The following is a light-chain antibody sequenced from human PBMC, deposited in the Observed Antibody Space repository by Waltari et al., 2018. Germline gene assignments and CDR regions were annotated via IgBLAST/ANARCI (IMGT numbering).Light chain of an antibody. CDR2: WAS. Sequence: DIVMTQSPDSLAVSLGERATLNCKYSQNLLYTSNNKNSLAWYPQKPGQPPKLLSYWASTRQAVVPDRFGGSVSGTDFTLTISSLQAEDVALYYCQQYYSIPWTFGQGTKVEIK. CDR3: QQYYSIPWT. J-gene: IGKJ1*01. V-gene: IGKV4-1*01. CDR1: QNLLYTSNNKNS.